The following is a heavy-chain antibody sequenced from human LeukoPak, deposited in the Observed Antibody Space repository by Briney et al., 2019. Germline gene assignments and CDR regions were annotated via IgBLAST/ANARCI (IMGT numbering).Heavy chain of an antibody. V-gene: IGHV1-46*01. Sequence: ASVKVSCKASGYTFTSYYMHWVRQARGQGLEWMGIINPSGGSTSYAQKFQGRVTMTRDTSTSTVYMELSSLRSEDTAVYYCARSGSSSSCEDFYFDYWGQGTLVTVSS. CDR1: GYTFTSYY. CDR3: ARSGSSSSCEDFYFDY. J-gene: IGHJ4*02. CDR2: INPSGGST. D-gene: IGHD6-13*01.